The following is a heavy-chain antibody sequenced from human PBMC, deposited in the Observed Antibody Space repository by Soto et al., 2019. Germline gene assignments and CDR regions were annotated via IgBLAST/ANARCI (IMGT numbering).Heavy chain of an antibody. D-gene: IGHD5-12*01. CDR3: ARRIVATETFDY. CDR2: IHNSGST. CDR1: GDSISNAAYY. J-gene: IGHJ4*02. V-gene: IGHV4-39*01. Sequence: PSETLSLTCTVSGDSISNAAYYWGWIRQPPGKGLEWIGSIHNSGSTYFNPSLKSRVTISVDTSKNQFSLTVTSVTAADTAVYYCARRIVATETFDYRGQGTLVTVSS.